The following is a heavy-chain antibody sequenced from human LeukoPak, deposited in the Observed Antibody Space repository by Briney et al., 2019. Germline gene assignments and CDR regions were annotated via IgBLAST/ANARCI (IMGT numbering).Heavy chain of an antibody. CDR1: GGSISSSSYY. Sequence: SSETLSLTCTVSGGSISSSSYYWGWIRQPPGKGLEWIGSIYYSGSTYYNPSLKSRVTISVDTSKNQFSLKLSSVTAADTAVYYCAKSLAWFGEPSNWFDPWGQGTLVTVSS. CDR2: IYYSGST. CDR3: AKSLAWFGEPSNWFDP. D-gene: IGHD3-10*01. V-gene: IGHV4-39*01. J-gene: IGHJ5*02.